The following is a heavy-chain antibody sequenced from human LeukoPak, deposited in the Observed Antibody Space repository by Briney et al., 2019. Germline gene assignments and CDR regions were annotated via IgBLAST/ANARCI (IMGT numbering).Heavy chain of an antibody. CDR1: GFTFTSSA. J-gene: IGHJ4*02. CDR2: IVVGSGNT. CDR3: AANGTTYYYDSSGYYVKQNFDY. D-gene: IGHD3-22*01. V-gene: IGHV1-58*01. Sequence: TSVKVSCKASGFTFTSSAVQWVRQARGQRLEWIGWIVVGSGNTNYAQKFQERVTITRDMSTSTAYMELSSLRSEDTAVYCCAANGTTYYYDSSGYYVKQNFDYWGQGTLVTVSS.